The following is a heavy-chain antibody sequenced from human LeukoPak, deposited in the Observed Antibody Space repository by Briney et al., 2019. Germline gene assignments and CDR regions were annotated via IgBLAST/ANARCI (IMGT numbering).Heavy chain of an antibody. J-gene: IGHJ4*02. CDR1: GFTFSSYW. CDR2: INSDGSST. V-gene: IGHV3-74*01. CDR3: ACSRTFDY. Sequence: GGSLRLSCAASGFTFSSYWMHWVRQVPGKGLVWVSRINSDGSSTNYADSVKGRFTVSRDDAKNTLYLQMNSLRAEDTAVYYCACSRTFDYWGQGTLVTVSS. D-gene: IGHD2-15*01.